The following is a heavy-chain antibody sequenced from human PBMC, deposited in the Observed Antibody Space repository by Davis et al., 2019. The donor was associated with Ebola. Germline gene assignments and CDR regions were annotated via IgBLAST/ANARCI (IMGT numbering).Heavy chain of an antibody. CDR3: AHKAYGSLANWFGP. CDR1: GFSLSTSGVG. J-gene: IGHJ5*02. D-gene: IGHD4-17*01. Sequence: SGPTLVKPTQTLTLTCTFSGFSLSTSGVGVGWIRQPPGKALEWLALIYWDDDKRYSPSLKNRLTITKDTSKNQVLLTMTNMDPLDTATYYCAHKAYGSLANWFGPWGQGTLVTVSS. CDR2: IYWDDDK. V-gene: IGHV2-5*02.